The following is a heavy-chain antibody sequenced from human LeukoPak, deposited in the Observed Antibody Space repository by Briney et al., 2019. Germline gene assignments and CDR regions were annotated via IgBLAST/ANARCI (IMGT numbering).Heavy chain of an antibody. CDR1: GFTFSGYS. D-gene: IGHD6-13*01. CDR2: ISGSSNYI. J-gene: IGHJ4*02. V-gene: IGHV3-21*01. CDR3: ARGYSTTWTYGDY. Sequence: RSLRLSCAASGFTFSGYSMNWVRQAPGKGLEWVSSISGSSNYIYYADSVKGRFTISRDNAKNSLYLHMNSLRAEDTAVYYCARGYSTTWTYGDYWGQGTLVTVSS.